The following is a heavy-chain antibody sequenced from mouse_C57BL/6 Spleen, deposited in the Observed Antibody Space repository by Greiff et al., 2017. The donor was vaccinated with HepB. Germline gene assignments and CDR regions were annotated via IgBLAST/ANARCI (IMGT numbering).Heavy chain of an antibody. CDR3: ARATVGARYYFDY. J-gene: IGHJ2*01. CDR1: GYTFTSYW. CDR2: IDPSDSET. D-gene: IGHD1-1*01. Sequence: QVHVKQSGAELVRPGSSVKLSCKASGYTFTSYWMHWVKQRPIQGLEWIGNIDPSDSETHYNQKFKDKATLTVDKSSSTAYMQLSSLTSKDSAVYYCARATVGARYYFDYWGQGTTLTVSS. V-gene: IGHV1-52*01.